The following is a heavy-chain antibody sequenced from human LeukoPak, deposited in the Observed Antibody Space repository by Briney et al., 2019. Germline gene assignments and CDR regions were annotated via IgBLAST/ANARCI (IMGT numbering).Heavy chain of an antibody. D-gene: IGHD6-13*01. CDR1: GFTVSNNY. J-gene: IGHJ4*02. CDR2: IYSGGST. CDR3: ARHMYTSTWYGGPY. V-gene: IGHV3-53*01. Sequence: GGSLRLSCAASGFTVSNNYMSWVRQAPGKGLEWVSVIYSGGSTYYADSVKGRFTISRDNSKNTLYLQMNSLRAEDTAVYYCARHMYTSTWYGGPYWGQGTLVTVSS.